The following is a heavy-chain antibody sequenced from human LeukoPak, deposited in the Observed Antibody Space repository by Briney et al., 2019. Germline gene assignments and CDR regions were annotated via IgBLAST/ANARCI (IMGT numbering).Heavy chain of an antibody. J-gene: IGHJ4*02. Sequence: ASVKVSCKASGYTFTGYYMHWVRQAPGQGLEWMGWINPNSGGTNYAQKFQGRVTMTRGTSISTAYMELRSLRSDDTAVYYCAREAGTTFDYGDYFPEYYFDYWGQGTLVTVSS. CDR3: AREAGTTFDYGDYFPEYYFDY. CDR1: GYTFTGYY. CDR2: INPNSGGT. D-gene: IGHD4-17*01. V-gene: IGHV1-2*02.